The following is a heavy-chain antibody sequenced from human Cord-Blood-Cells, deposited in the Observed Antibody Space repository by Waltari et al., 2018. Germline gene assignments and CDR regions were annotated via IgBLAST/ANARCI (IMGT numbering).Heavy chain of an antibody. V-gene: IGHV3-21*01. D-gene: IGHD3-10*01. J-gene: IGHJ3*02. CDR2: ISSSSSYI. CDR1: GFTFSSYS. Sequence: EVQLVESGGGLVKPGGSLRLSCAASGFTFSSYSMNWVRQAPGKGLEGVSSISSSSSYIYYADSVKGRFTISRDNAKNSLYLQMNSLRAEDTAVYYCAGWGFGGAFDIWGQGTMVTVSS. CDR3: AGWGFGGAFDI.